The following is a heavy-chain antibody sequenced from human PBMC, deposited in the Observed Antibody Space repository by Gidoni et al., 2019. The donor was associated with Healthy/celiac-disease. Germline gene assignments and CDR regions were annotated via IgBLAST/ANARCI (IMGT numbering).Heavy chain of an antibody. J-gene: IGHJ1*01. CDR2: IIPIFGTA. Sequence: QVQLVQSGAEVKKPGSSVKVSCKASGGTFSSYAISWVRQAPGQGLEWMGGIIPIFGTANYAQKFQGRVTITADESTSTAYMELSSLRSEDTAVYYCARSRYYYDSSGYYYEYFQHWGQGTLVTVSS. CDR3: ARSRYYYDSSGYYYEYFQH. D-gene: IGHD3-22*01. V-gene: IGHV1-69*01. CDR1: GGTFSSYA.